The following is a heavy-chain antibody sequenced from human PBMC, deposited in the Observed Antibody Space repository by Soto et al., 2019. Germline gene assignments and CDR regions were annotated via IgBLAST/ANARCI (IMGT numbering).Heavy chain of an antibody. D-gene: IGHD3-10*01. J-gene: IGHJ6*02. CDR3: ARAVYGSGHEYYYYGMDV. V-gene: IGHV4-31*03. Sequence: QVQLQESGPGLVKPSQTLSLTCTVSGGSISSGGYYWSWIRQHPGKGLEWIGYIYYSGSTYYNPSLKSRVTISVDTSKNQFSLKLSSVTAADTAVYYCARAVYGSGHEYYYYGMDVWGQGTTVTVSS. CDR2: IYYSGST. CDR1: GGSISSGGYY.